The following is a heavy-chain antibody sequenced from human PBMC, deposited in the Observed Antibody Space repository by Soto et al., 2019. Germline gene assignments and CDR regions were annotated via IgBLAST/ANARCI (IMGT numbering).Heavy chain of an antibody. CDR1: GVSIISSDYF. D-gene: IGHD2-15*01. CDR2: LYYSGNT. V-gene: IGHV4-39*01. J-gene: IGHJ4*02. CDR3: PRLAVAAAAHSDFDR. Sequence: SETLSLTCAVSGVSIISSDYFWAWIRQPPGKGLECIGSLYYSGNTHYNPSLQSRVAISVDTSKNQFSLRLASVTAADTAVYYCPRLAVAAAAHSDFDRWGQGVMVTVSS.